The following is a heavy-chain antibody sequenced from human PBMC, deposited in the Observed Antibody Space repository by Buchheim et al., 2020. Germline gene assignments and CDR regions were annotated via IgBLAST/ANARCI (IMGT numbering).Heavy chain of an antibody. CDR1: GGSISSYY. CDR3: ARAPDSGSYYDY. J-gene: IGHJ4*02. Sequence: QVQLQESGPGLVKPSETLSLTCTVSGGSISSYYWSWIRQPPGKGLEWIGYIYYSGSTNYNPSLKSRVTISVDTSKNQFPLKLSSVTAADTAVYYCARAPDSGSYYDYWGQGTL. V-gene: IGHV4-59*01. CDR2: IYYSGST. D-gene: IGHD1-26*01.